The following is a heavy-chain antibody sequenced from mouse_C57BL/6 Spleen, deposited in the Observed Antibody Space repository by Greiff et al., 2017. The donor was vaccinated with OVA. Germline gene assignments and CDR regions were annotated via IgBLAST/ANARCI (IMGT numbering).Heavy chain of an antibody. CDR3: ARHEGPTIHSPYFDY. CDR1: GYTFTEYT. V-gene: IGHV1-62-2*01. D-gene: IGHD2-10*01. CDR2: FYPGSGSI. Sequence: QVQLKESGAELVKPGASVKLSCKASGYTFTEYTIHWVKQRSGQGLGWIGWFYPGSGSIKYNEKFKDKATLTADKSSSTVYMELSRLTSEDSAVYFCARHEGPTIHSPYFDYWGQGTTLTVSS. J-gene: IGHJ2*01.